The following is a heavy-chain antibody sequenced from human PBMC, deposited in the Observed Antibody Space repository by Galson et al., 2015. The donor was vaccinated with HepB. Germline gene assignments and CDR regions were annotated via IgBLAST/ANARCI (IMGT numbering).Heavy chain of an antibody. CDR3: ATKNVDTAIGSYYSYGMDV. CDR2: FDPEDGET. J-gene: IGHJ6*02. V-gene: IGHV1-24*01. CDR1: GYTLTELS. D-gene: IGHD5-18*01. Sequence: SVKVSCKVSGYTLTELSMHWVRQAPGKGLEWMGGFDPEDGETIYAQKFQGRVTMTEDTSTDTAYMELSSLRSEDTAVYYCATKNVDTAIGSYYSYGMDVWGRGTTVTVSS.